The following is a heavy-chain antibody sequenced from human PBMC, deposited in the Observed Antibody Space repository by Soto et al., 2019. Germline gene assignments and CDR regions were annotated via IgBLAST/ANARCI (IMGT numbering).Heavy chain of an antibody. D-gene: IGHD3-10*01. CDR2: ISGRGGST. CDR3: ANPYGSGSPPPFY. J-gene: IGHJ4*02. Sequence: EVQLLESGGGLVQPGGSLRLSCAASGFTFSSYAMSCVRQAPGKRLEWVSAISGRGGSTSYADSVKGRFTISRDNSKNTLYLQVNSLRAEDTAVYYCANPYGSGSPPPFYWGQGTLVTVSS. V-gene: IGHV3-23*01. CDR1: GFTFSSYA.